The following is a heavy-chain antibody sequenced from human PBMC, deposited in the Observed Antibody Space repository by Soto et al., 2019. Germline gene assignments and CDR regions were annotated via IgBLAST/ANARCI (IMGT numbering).Heavy chain of an antibody. CDR1: GGSISSYY. CDR3: ARDGLAAQSDYYYGMDV. D-gene: IGHD6-6*01. Sequence: SETLSLTCTVSGGSISSYYWSWIRQPAGKGLEWIGRIYTSVSTNYNPSLKSRVTMSVDTSKNQFSLKLSSVTAADTAVYYCARDGLAAQSDYYYGMDVWGQGTTVTVSS. V-gene: IGHV4-4*07. CDR2: IYTSVST. J-gene: IGHJ6*02.